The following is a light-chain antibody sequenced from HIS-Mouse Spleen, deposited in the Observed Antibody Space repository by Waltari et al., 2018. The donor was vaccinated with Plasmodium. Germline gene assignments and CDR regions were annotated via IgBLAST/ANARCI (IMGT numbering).Light chain of an antibody. J-gene: IGKJ2*01. Sequence: EIVLTQSPGTLSLSPGERATLSCRASQSGSSSYLAWYQQKPGQAPRPLIYGASSRATGIPDRFSGSGSGTDFTLTISRLEPEDFAVYYCQQYGSSLYTFGQGTKLEIK. V-gene: IGKV3-20*01. CDR1: QSGSSSY. CDR2: GAS. CDR3: QQYGSSLYT.